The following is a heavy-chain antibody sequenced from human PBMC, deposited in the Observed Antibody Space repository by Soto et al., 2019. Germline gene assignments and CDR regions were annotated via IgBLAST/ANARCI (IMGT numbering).Heavy chain of an antibody. CDR2: INHSGST. J-gene: IGHJ4*02. V-gene: IGHV4-34*01. CDR3: ARGRYSSGYYPPNFDY. D-gene: IGHD3-22*01. CDR1: GGSFSGYY. Sequence: PSETLSLTCAVYGGSFSGYYWSWIRQPPGKGLEWIGEINHSGSTNYNPSLKSRVTISVDTSKNQFSLKLSSVTAADTAVYYCARGRYSSGYYPPNFDYWGQGTLVTVSS.